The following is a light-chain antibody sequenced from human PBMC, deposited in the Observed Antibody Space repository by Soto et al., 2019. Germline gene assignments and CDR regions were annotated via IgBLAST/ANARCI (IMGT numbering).Light chain of an antibody. CDR3: QQYNNYSPWT. V-gene: IGKV3-20*01. CDR2: GAS. J-gene: IGKJ1*01. Sequence: EIVLTQSPGTLSLSLGERGTLSCRASQSVDSTYLTWYQQTPGQAPRLLIYGASGRATGIPDRFSGSGSGTDFTLTISSLQPDDFATYYCQQYNNYSPWTFGQGTKVDIK. CDR1: QSVDSTY.